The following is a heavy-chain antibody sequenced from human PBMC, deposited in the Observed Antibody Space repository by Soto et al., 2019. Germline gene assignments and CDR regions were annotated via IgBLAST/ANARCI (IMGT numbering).Heavy chain of an antibody. J-gene: IGHJ4*02. V-gene: IGHV1-18*01. CDR2: ISAYNGNT. D-gene: IGHD3-9*01. Sequence: ASVKVSCKASGYTFTNFGISWVRQAPGQGLEWMGWISAYNGNTNYAQKFQGRVTITADESTSTAYMELSSLRSEDTAVYYCARGGDKYYDILTGYYGPLGYWGQGTLVTVSS. CDR1: GYTFTNFG. CDR3: ARGGDKYYDILTGYYGPLGY.